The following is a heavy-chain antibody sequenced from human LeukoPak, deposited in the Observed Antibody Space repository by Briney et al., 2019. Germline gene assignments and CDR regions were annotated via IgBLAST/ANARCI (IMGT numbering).Heavy chain of an antibody. D-gene: IGHD2-2*01. CDR3: ARGRRFLCSSTSCPYYYYYGMDV. CDR2: INHSGST. Sequence: SETLSLTCAVYGGSFSGYYWSWIRQPPGKGLEWIGEINHSGSTNYNPSLKSRVTISVDTSKNQFSPKLSSVTAADTAVYYCARGRRFLCSSTSCPYYYYYGMDVWGQGTTVTVSS. CDR1: GGSFSGYY. J-gene: IGHJ6*02. V-gene: IGHV4-34*01.